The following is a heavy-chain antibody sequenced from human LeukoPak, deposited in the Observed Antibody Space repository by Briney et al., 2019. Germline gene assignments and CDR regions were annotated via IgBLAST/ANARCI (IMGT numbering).Heavy chain of an antibody. Sequence: SETLSLTCAVSGVSISSNLWWTWVRQPPGKGLEWIAEIHHSGSINYNPSLKSRVTISVDKAKNQFSLNLNSVTAADTAVYYCARIRISGSYYNYWGQGTLVTVSS. CDR2: IHHSGSI. D-gene: IGHD3-10*01. CDR1: GVSISSNLW. J-gene: IGHJ4*02. V-gene: IGHV4-4*02. CDR3: ARIRISGSYYNY.